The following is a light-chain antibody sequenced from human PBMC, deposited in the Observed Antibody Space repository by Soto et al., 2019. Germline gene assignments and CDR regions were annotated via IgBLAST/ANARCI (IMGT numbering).Light chain of an antibody. CDR1: SSDVGGYNY. Sequence: QSALTQPASVSGSPGQSITISCTGTSSDVGGYNYVSWYQQHPGKAPKLMIYDVTNRPSGVSNRFSGSKSGNTASLTISGLQAEDEDDYYCSSYTRSSSHWVFGAGTKVTVL. CDR3: SSYTRSSSHWV. V-gene: IGLV2-14*01. J-gene: IGLJ1*01. CDR2: DVT.